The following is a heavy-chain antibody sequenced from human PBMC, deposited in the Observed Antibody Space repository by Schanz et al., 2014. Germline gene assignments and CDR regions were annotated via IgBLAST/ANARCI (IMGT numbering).Heavy chain of an antibody. CDR3: AKSGPDGWGNYQFDY. CDR2: ISGFGTGA. CDR1: GFSFSNYA. J-gene: IGHJ4*02. D-gene: IGHD3-10*01. V-gene: IGHV3-23*01. Sequence: EEQLLESGGALVQPGGSLRLSCAASGFSFSNYALVWVRQPPGKGLEWISGISGFGTGAYYADSVKGRFSISRDNSKNTLYLQMDSLRAEDTAVYYCAKSGPDGWGNYQFDYWGQGTLVTVSS.